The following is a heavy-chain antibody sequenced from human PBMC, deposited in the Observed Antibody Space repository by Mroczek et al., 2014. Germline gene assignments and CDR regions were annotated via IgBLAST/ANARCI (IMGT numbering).Heavy chain of an antibody. J-gene: IGHJ4*02. CDR1: GFTFSSYA. V-gene: IGHV3-30-3*01. D-gene: IGHD6-13*01. Sequence: QVQLVESGGGVVQPGRSLRLSCAASGFTFSSYAMHWVRQAPGKGLEWVAVISYDGSNKYYADSVKGRFTISRDNSKNTLYLQMNSLRAEDTAVYYCAREAAARGSYFDYVGPGNPGHPSP. CDR2: ISYDGSNK. CDR3: AREAAARGSYFDY.